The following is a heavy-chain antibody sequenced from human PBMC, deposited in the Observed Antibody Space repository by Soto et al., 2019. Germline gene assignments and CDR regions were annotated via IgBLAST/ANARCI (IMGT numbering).Heavy chain of an antibody. CDR1: GYTFTSYD. V-gene: IGHV1-8*01. CDR3: ARGLGYSGYGIYYMDV. CDR2: MNPNSGNT. J-gene: IGHJ6*03. D-gene: IGHD5-12*01. Sequence: ASVKVSCKASGYTFTSYDINWVRQATGQGLEWMGWMNPNSGNTGYAQKFQGRVTMTRNTSISTAYMELSSLRSEDTAVYYCARGLGYSGYGIYYMDVWGKGTTVTVSS.